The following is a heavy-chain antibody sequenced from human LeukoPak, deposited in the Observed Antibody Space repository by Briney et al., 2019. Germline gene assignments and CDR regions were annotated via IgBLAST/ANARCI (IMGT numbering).Heavy chain of an antibody. CDR3: AKAGSGYDLMTADYYYYGMDV. Sequence: PGGSLRLSCAASGFTFSSYAMSWVRQAPGKGLEWVSAISGSGGSTYYADSVKGRFTISRDNSKNTLYLQMNSLRAEDTAVYYCAKAGSGYDLMTADYYYYGMDVWGQGTTVTVSS. CDR2: ISGSGGST. CDR1: GFTFSSYA. V-gene: IGHV3-23*01. J-gene: IGHJ6*02. D-gene: IGHD5-12*01.